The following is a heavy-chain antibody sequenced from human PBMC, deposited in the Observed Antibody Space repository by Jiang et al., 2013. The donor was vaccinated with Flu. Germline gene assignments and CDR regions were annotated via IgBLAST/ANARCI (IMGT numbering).Heavy chain of an antibody. CDR1: GDSVSGNSGA. CDR3: ARYRVDYFDF. V-gene: IGHV6-1*01. D-gene: IGHD2-15*01. J-gene: IGHJ4*02. CDR2: TYYRSKWYH. Sequence: QTLSLTCAISGDSVSGNSGAWNWIRQSPSRGLEWLGRTYYRSKWYHDYPLSLKSRIIINADTSKNQFTLQLNSVTPEDTAVYYCARYRVDYFDFWGQGSLATVSS.